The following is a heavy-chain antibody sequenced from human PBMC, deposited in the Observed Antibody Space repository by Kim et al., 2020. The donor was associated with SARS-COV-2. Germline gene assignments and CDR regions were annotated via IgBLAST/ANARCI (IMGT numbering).Heavy chain of an antibody. D-gene: IGHD2-2*01. CDR2: TYYSGST. Sequence: SETLSLTCTVSGGSVSSSSYYWGWIRQPPGMDLEWIVSTYYSGSTYYNPSLKSRVTISVDTSKNQFSLRLSSVTAADTAVYYCARQGRGCSVTSCQHYYMDVWGKGTTVIVSS. J-gene: IGHJ6*03. CDR1: GGSVSSSSYY. V-gene: IGHV4-39*01. CDR3: ARQGRGCSVTSCQHYYMDV.